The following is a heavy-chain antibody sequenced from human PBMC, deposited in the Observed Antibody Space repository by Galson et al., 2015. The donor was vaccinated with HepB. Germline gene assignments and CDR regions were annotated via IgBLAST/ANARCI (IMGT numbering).Heavy chain of an antibody. D-gene: IGHD3-22*01. CDR1: GGSISSGDYY. V-gene: IGHV4-30-4*01. CDR2: IYYSGST. J-gene: IGHJ2*01. CDR3: ARAEADSSVYFDL. Sequence: TLSLTCTVSGGSISSGDYYWSWIRQPPGKGLEWIGYIYYSGSTYYNPSLKSRVTISVDTSKNQFSLKLSSVTAADTAVYYCARAEADSSVYFDLWGRGTLVTVSS.